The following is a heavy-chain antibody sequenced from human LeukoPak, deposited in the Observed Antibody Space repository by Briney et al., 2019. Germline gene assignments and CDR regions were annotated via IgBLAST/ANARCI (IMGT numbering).Heavy chain of an antibody. Sequence: SETLSLTCTVSGGSISSYYWRWIRQPPGKGPGWIGYIYYSGSTNYNPSLKSRVTISVDTSKNQFSLKLSSVTAADTAVYYCAREREGYHYGMDVWGQGTTVTVSS. J-gene: IGHJ6*02. V-gene: IGHV4-59*01. CDR2: IYYSGST. CDR1: GGSISSYY. D-gene: IGHD2-2*01. CDR3: AREREGYHYGMDV.